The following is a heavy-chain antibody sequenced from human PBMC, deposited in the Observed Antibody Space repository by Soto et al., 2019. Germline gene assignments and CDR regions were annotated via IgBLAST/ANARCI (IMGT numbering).Heavy chain of an antibody. CDR1: GYTFTSYG. Sequence: GASVKVSCKASGYTFTSYGISWVRQAPGQGPEWMGWISAYNGNTNYAQKLQGRVTMTTDTSTSTAYMELRSLRSDDTAVYYCMVVAATYGMDVWGQGTTVTVSS. J-gene: IGHJ6*02. V-gene: IGHV1-18*01. CDR2: ISAYNGNT. CDR3: MVVAATYGMDV. D-gene: IGHD2-15*01.